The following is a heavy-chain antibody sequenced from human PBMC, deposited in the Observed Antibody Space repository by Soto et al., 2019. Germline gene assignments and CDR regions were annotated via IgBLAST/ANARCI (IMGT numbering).Heavy chain of an antibody. CDR1: GGTFSSYA. V-gene: IGHV1-69*01. D-gene: IGHD1-26*01. Sequence: QVQLVQSGAEVKKPGSSVKVSCKASGGTFSSYAISWVRQAPGHGLEWMGGIIPIFGTANYAQKFQGRVTITADESTSTAYMELSSMRSEDTAVYYCASPLVGATVLGYWGQGTLVTVSS. CDR2: IIPIFGTA. J-gene: IGHJ4*02. CDR3: ASPLVGATVLGY.